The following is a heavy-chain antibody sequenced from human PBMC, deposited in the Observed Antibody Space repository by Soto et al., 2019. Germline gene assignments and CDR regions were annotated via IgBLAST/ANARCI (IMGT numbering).Heavy chain of an antibody. CDR3: ARDSAPGRLLWDYGYFDY. CDR2: IWYDGSNK. CDR1: GFTFSSYG. J-gene: IGHJ4*02. Sequence: GGSLRLSCAASGFTFSSYGMHWVRQAPGKGLEWVAVIWYDGSNKYYADSVKGRFTISRDNSKNTLYLQMNSLRAEDTAVYYCARDSAPGRLLWDYGYFDYWGQGTLVTVSS. V-gene: IGHV3-33*01. D-gene: IGHD2-2*01.